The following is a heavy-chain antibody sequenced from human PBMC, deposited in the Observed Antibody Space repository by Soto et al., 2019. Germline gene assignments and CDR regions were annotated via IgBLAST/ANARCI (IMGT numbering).Heavy chain of an antibody. CDR1: GYSFTSYC. J-gene: IGHJ4*02. D-gene: IGHD5-12*01. V-gene: IGHV5-51*01. CDR3: ASQGGEMATITGLHFDY. Sequence: GESLKISCKGSGYSFTSYCIGWVRQMPGKGLEWMGIIYPGDSDTRYSPSFQGQVTISADKSISTAYLQWSSLKASDTAMYYCASQGGEMATITGLHFDYWGQGTLVTV. CDR2: IYPGDSDT.